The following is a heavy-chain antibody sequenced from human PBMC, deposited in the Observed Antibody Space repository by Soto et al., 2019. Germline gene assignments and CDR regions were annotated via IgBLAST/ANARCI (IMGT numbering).Heavy chain of an antibody. CDR2: MRKDTRTP. J-gene: IGHJ4*02. Sequence: EVSLLESGGGLVQPGGSLRLSCAASGFTFSAYSMSWVRKAPVQGLEWISTMRKDTRTPYYVDSVTGRFTISRDNSKNTVYVEMNSLRVEDTALYFCARDLIWGQTIVEPDSMAIDYLGQGTLVNGSS. D-gene: IGHD2-2*01. CDR3: ARDLIWGQTIVEPDSMAIDY. CDR1: GFTFSAYS. V-gene: IGHV3-23*01.